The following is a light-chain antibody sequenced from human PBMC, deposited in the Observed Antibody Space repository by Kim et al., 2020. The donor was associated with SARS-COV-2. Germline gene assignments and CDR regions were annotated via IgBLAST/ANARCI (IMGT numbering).Light chain of an antibody. V-gene: IGLV2-11*01. CDR1: SSDVGGYNY. CDR2: DVS. CDR3: CSYAGSYTFWV. J-gene: IGLJ3*02. Sequence: QSALTQPRSVSGSPGQSVTISCTGTSSDVGGYNYVSWYQQHPGKAPKLMIYDVSKWPSGVPDRFFGSKSGNTASLTISGLQAEDEADYYCCSYAGSYTFWVFGGGTKLTVL.